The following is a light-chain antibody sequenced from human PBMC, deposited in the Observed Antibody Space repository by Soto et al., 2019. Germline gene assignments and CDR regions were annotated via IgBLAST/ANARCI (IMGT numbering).Light chain of an antibody. CDR2: DVS. J-gene: IGLJ1*01. V-gene: IGLV2-11*01. CDR1: GSDVGGYNY. CDR3: CSYAGSYTYV. Sequence: QSVLTQPASVSGSPGQSITISCTGTGSDVGGYNYVSWFQQHPGKAPKVMIYDVSKRPSGVPDRFSGSKSGNTASLTISGLQAEDEADYYCCSYAGSYTYVFGTGTKVTVL.